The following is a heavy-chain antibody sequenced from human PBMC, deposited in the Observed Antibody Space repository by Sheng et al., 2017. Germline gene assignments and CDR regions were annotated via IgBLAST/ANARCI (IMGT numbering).Heavy chain of an antibody. J-gene: IGHJ3*02. CDR1: GGSISSSSYF. CDR3: ARQRRRGLWAFDI. V-gene: IGHV4-39*01. CDR2: IYYSGSTP. D-gene: IGHD3-10*01. Sequence: QLQLQESGPGLVKPSETLSLTCSVSGGSISSSSYFWGWIRQPPGKGLEWIGTIYYSGSTPTTFALKSRVTISVDTSKNQFSLKLSSVTAADTAVYYCARQRRRGLWAFDIWGQGTMVTVSS.